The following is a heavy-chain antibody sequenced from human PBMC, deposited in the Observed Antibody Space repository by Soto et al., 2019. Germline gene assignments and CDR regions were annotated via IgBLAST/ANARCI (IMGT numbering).Heavy chain of an antibody. D-gene: IGHD6-19*01. J-gene: IGHJ5*02. CDR1: GGSISSYY. Sequence: QVQLQESGPGLVKPSETLSLTCTVSGGSISSYYWSWIRQPPGKGLEWIGYIYYSGSTNYNPSLKSRVTISVDTSKNQFSLKLSSVTAADTAVYYCARVEGSSGWYYTWFDPWGQGTLVTVSS. CDR3: ARVEGSSGWYYTWFDP. CDR2: IYYSGST. V-gene: IGHV4-59*01.